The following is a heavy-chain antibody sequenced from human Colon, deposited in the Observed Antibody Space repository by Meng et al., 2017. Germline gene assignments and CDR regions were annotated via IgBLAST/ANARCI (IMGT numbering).Heavy chain of an antibody. V-gene: IGHV1-69*02. CDR3: ERLLDYGVTFDI. J-gene: IGHJ3*02. CDR2: IIPLLNIT. D-gene: IGHD4-17*01. CDR1: GGTFKRYT. Sequence: SAKVSCNASGASGGTFKRYTSSCVRQAPGQGLEWVARIIPLLNITNYAQKFQDRVTISSDKSTSTAYMELSSLRSEDTAVYYCERLLDYGVTFDIWGPGTMVTVSS.